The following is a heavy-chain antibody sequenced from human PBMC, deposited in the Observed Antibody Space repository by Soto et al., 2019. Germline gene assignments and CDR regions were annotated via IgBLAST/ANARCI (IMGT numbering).Heavy chain of an antibody. CDR2: INPNSGDR. Sequence: ASVKVSCKASGYIFTGYYMHRVRQAPGQGFEWMGWINPNSGDRNYTQKFQGWVTMTTDTSISTAYMELSRLRSDDTAVYYCATSRISIAVAGETEYYLDYWGQGTPVTVSS. V-gene: IGHV1-2*04. D-gene: IGHD6-19*01. J-gene: IGHJ4*02. CDR3: ATSRISIAVAGETEYYLDY. CDR1: GYIFTGYY.